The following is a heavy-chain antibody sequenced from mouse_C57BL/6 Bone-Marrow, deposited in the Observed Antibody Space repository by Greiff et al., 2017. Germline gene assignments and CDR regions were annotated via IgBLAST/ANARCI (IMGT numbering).Heavy chain of an antibody. D-gene: IGHD4-1*01. CDR2: ISSGGSYT. CDR3: ARQNWFDY. J-gene: IGHJ2*01. Sequence: DVHLVESGGDLVKPGGSLKLSCAASGFTFSSYGMSWVRQTPDKRLEWVATISSGGSYTYYPDSVKGRFTISRDNAKHTLYLQMSSLKSEDTAMYYCARQNWFDYWGQGTTLTVSS. CDR1: GFTFSSYG. V-gene: IGHV5-6*01.